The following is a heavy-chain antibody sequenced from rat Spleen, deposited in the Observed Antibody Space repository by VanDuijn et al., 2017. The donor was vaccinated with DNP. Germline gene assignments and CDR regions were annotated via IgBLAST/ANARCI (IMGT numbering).Heavy chain of an antibody. J-gene: IGHJ2*01. Sequence: EVQLVETGGGLVQPGRSLKLSCVASGFTFSSYWMAWIRQVPGKGLEWVASVPSSGGSTYYGDSVKGRFTISRDNAKSTLYLQMNSLRSEDMATYFCARHDYFDYWGQGVMVTVSS. V-gene: IGHV5-31*01. CDR3: ARHDYFDY. CDR1: GFTFSSYW. CDR2: VPSSGGST.